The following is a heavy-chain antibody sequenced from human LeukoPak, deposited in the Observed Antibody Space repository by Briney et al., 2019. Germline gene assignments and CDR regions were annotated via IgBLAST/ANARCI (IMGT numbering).Heavy chain of an antibody. CDR1: GGSISSSSYY. CDR3: ARHPVYGSGSYGVFDY. V-gene: IGHV4-39*01. D-gene: IGHD3-10*01. CDR2: IYYSGST. Sequence: SETLSLTCTVSGGSISSSSYYWGWIRQPPGKGLEWIGSIYYSGSTYYNPSLKSRVTISVDTSKNQFSLKLSSVTAADTAVYYCARHPVYGSGSYGVFDYWGQGTQVTVSS. J-gene: IGHJ4*02.